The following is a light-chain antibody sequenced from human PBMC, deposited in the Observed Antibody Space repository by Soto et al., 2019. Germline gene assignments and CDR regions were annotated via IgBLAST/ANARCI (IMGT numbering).Light chain of an antibody. J-gene: IGLJ3*02. Sequence: QSALTQPASVSASPGQSITISCTGTTSDVGTYNFVSWYQQHPGKAPKLMIYEVNDRPSGVSNRFSGSKSGNTASLTISGLQAEDEADYYCSSSTSSSTWVFGGGTKLTVL. CDR3: SSSTSSSTWV. CDR2: EVN. V-gene: IGLV2-14*01. CDR1: TSDVGTYNF.